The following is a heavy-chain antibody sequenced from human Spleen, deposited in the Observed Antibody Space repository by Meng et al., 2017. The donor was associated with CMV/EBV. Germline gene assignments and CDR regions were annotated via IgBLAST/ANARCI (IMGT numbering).Heavy chain of an antibody. J-gene: IGHJ4*02. Sequence: GGSLRLSCAASGLSVSSNYVSWVRQAPGKGPEWVSITYMSGDTYTAESVRGRFTVSRDNAKKSVYLQMNSLRPEDTALYYCAKGPGYQAAKFYFDYWGQGTLVTVSS. CDR2: TYMSGDT. D-gene: IGHD6-25*01. CDR1: GLSVSSNY. CDR3: AKGPGYQAAKFYFDY. V-gene: IGHV3-53*05.